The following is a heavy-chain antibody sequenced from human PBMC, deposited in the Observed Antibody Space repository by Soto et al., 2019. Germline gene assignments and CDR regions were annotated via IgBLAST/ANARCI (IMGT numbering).Heavy chain of an antibody. D-gene: IGHD4-17*01. J-gene: IGHJ5*02. CDR2: IYHSGST. Sequence: PSETLSLTCAVSGGSISSGGYSWSWIRQPPGKGLEWIGYIYHSGSTYYNPSLKSRVTISVDRSKNQFSLKLSSVTAADTAVYYCARGGPDYGDSRWFDPWGQGTLVTVSS. CDR3: ARGGPDYGDSRWFDP. CDR1: GGSISSGGYS. V-gene: IGHV4-30-2*01.